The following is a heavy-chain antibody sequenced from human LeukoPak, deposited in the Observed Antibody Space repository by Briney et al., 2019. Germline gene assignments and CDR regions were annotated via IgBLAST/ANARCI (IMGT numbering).Heavy chain of an antibody. CDR2: INTDGSST. CDR1: GFTFSSYW. J-gene: IGHJ5*02. CDR3: ARGAAGRWFDP. D-gene: IGHD6-13*01. Sequence: GGSLRLSCAASGFTFSSYWMHWVRQAPGKGLVWVSRINTDGSSTSYADSVKGRFTISRDNAKNTLYLQMNSLRAEDTAVYYCARGAAGRWFDPWGQGTQVTVSS. V-gene: IGHV3-74*01.